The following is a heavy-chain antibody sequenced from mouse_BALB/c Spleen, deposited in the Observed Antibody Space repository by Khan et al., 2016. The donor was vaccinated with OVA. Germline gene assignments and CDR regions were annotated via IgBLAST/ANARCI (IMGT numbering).Heavy chain of an antibody. CDR1: GFSLTGYG. V-gene: IGHV2-6-7*01. D-gene: IGHD2-1*01. CDR2: IWGDGST. CDR3: AGSYYAKYREAMDY. Sequence: QVQLQQSGPGLVAPSQSLSITCTVSGFSLTGYGVNWVRQPLGKGLEWLGMIWGDGSTDYNSALKSRLSISKDNSKSHVFLKMNSLQTDDAARYCCAGSYYAKYREAMDYWGQGTSVTVSS. J-gene: IGHJ4*01.